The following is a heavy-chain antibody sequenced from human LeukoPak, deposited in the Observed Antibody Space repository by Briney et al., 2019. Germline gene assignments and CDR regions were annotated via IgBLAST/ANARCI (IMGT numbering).Heavy chain of an antibody. CDR3: ARGYYDSSGYSNHDY. V-gene: IGHV1-46*01. CDR1: GYTFTSYY. CDR2: INPSGGST. D-gene: IGHD3-22*01. J-gene: IGHJ4*02. Sequence: ASVKVSCKASGYTFTSYYMHWVRQAPGQGLEWMGIINPSGGSTSYAQKFQGRVTITADESTSTAYMELSSLRSEDTAVYYCARGYYDSSGYSNHDYWGQGTLVTVSS.